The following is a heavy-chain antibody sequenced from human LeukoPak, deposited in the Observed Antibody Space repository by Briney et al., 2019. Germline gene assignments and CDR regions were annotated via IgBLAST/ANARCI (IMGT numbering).Heavy chain of an antibody. J-gene: IGHJ4*02. D-gene: IGHD2-2*01. V-gene: IGHV3-66*01. CDR1: GFTVSSNY. CDR3: ARFDRASFFAY. CDR2: MYSGGST. Sequence: GGSLRLSCAASGFTVSSNYMSWVRQAPGKGLEGVSVMYSGGSTYYADSVNGRFTISRDNSKNTAYLQMNSLIAEYTAVYYCARFDRASFFAYWGQGTLVTASS.